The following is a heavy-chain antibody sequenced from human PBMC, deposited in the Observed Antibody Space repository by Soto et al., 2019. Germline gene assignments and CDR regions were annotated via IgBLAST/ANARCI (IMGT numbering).Heavy chain of an antibody. CDR1: GDSINTYT. D-gene: IGHD1-1*01. J-gene: IGHJ4*02. V-gene: IGHV4-59*01. Sequence: SETLSLTCTVSGDSINTYTWTWIRQPPGKGLEWIGYIFSSGIANYNPSLQSRLTMSVDTSNNVFSLRLNSVRAADTAVYYCARGDQELDYWGPGTLVTVSS. CDR3: ARGDQELDY. CDR2: IFSSGIA.